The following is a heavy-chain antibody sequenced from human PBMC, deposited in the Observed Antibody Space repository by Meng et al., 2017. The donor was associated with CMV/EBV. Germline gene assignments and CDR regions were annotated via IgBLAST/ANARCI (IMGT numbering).Heavy chain of an antibody. V-gene: IGHV1-2*02. CDR3: ARRSTFYDY. CDR2: INPDSGAA. Sequence: VSCKASGYTFPTKNLHWVRQAPGQGLEWMGWINPDSGAANYAQKFQGRVTMTRDTSISTAYMELGSLRSDDTAVYYCARRSTFYDYWGQGTLVTVSS. CDR1: GYTFPTKN. J-gene: IGHJ4*02. D-gene: IGHD1-26*01.